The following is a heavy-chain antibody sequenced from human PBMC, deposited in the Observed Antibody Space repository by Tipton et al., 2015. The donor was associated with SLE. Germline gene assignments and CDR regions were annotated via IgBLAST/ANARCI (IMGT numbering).Heavy chain of an antibody. CDR2: ISSSGSTI. CDR3: ARDTYYYDSSGLSRYFDY. D-gene: IGHD3-22*01. Sequence: SLRLSCAASGFTFSSYEMNWVRQAPGKGLEWVSYISSSGSTIYYADSVKGRFTISRDNAKNSLYLQMNSLRAEDIAVYYCARDTYYYDSSGLSRYFDYWGQGTLVTVSS. V-gene: IGHV3-48*03. CDR1: GFTFSSYE. J-gene: IGHJ4*02.